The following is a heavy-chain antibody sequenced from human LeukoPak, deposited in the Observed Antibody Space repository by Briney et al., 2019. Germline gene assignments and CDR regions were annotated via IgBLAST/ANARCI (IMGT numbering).Heavy chain of an antibody. CDR2: ISGSGGST. CDR1: GFTFSSYA. CDR3: AKDLTRTGHLYYFDY. J-gene: IGHJ4*02. V-gene: IGHV3-23*01. Sequence: GGSLRLSCAASGFTFSSYAMSWVRQAPGKGLEWVSAISGSGGSTYYADSVKGRFTISRDNSKNTLYLQMNSLRAEDTAVYYCAKDLTRTGHLYYFDYWGQGTLVTVFS. D-gene: IGHD1-14*01.